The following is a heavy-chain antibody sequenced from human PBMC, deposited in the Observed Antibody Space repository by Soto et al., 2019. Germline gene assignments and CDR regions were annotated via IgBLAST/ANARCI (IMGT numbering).Heavy chain of an antibody. CDR1: GDSVSSNSAV. J-gene: IGHJ5*01. Sequence: QVQLQQSGPGLVKPSQTLSLTCAISGDSVSSNSAVWNWIRQSPSRSLEWLGRTYYRSKWYIDYAASVKSRLTINPVISNNQVSLHLNSVTPDDTAVYYCVSLIGNSWLDSWGQGTLVTVSS. D-gene: IGHD2-8*01. V-gene: IGHV6-1*01. CDR2: TYYRSKWYI. CDR3: VSLIGNSWLDS.